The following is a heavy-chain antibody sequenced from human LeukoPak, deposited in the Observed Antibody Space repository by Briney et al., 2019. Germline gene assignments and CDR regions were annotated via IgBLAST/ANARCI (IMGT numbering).Heavy chain of an antibody. CDR3: ARVHGSGSHYYMDV. CDR1: GGFISSNTYY. V-gene: IGHV4-61*02. Sequence: ASETLSLTCTVSGGFISSNTYYWSWIRQPAGKGLEWIGRIYTSGSTNYNPSLKSRVTMSVDTSKNQFSLKLSSVTAADTAVYYCARVHGSGSHYYMDVWGKGTTVTISS. CDR2: IYTSGST. J-gene: IGHJ6*03. D-gene: IGHD3-10*01.